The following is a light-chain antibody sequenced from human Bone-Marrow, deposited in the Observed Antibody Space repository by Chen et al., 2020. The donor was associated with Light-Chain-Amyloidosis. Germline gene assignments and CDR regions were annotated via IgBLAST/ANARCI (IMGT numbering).Light chain of an antibody. CDR3: QQYYTYPLT. V-gene: IGKV1-8*01. CDR1: QGITNY. J-gene: IGKJ4*01. CDR2: AAS. Sequence: AIRFIPSPSSLSASTGDIVTITCRASQGITNYLAWYQQRPGEAPHLLISAASTLHSGVPSRFNGTGSGTDFTLTITSLQSEDFATYFCQQYYTYPLTFGGGTKVDI.